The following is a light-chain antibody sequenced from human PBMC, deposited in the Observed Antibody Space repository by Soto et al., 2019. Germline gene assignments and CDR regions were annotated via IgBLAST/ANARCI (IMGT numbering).Light chain of an antibody. V-gene: IGLV2-14*01. Sequence: QSALTQPASVSGSPGQSITISCTGTSSDVGGYNYVSWYQQHPGKAPKLMIYEVSNRPSGVSNRFSGPKSGNTASLTISGLQAEGEADYYCSSYTSSSTRVFGTGTKVTVL. CDR1: SSDVGGYNY. CDR2: EVS. J-gene: IGLJ1*01. CDR3: SSYTSSSTRV.